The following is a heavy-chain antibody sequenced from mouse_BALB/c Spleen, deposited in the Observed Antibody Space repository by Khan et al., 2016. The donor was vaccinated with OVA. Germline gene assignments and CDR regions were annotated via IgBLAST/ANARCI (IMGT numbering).Heavy chain of an antibody. J-gene: IGHJ3*01. Sequence: EVELVESGGGLVKPGGSLKLSCAASGFTFSDYYMYWVRQTPEKRLEWVATISDGGSYTYYPDSVKGRFTISRDNAKHNLYLQMSSLKSEDTAMYYCARGDYGSSIPWFAYWGQGTLVTVSA. D-gene: IGHD1-1*01. V-gene: IGHV5-4*02. CDR1: GFTFSDYY. CDR3: ARGDYGSSIPWFAY. CDR2: ISDGGSYT.